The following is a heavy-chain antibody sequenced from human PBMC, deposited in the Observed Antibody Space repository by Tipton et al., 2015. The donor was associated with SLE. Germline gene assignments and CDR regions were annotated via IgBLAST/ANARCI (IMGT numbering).Heavy chain of an antibody. J-gene: IGHJ3*02. D-gene: IGHD2/OR15-2a*01. Sequence: SLRLSCTASGFPFSNYAMKWSRQAPGKGLEWVSGVTGSGGSTFYADNVKGRFTIARDNSKNTLYLQVNSLRAEDTAVYYCASVVQSCNRANCLDDAFGIWGQGTMVTVSS. CDR1: GFPFSNYA. V-gene: IGHV3-23*01. CDR2: VTGSGGST. CDR3: ASVVQSCNRANCLDDAFGI.